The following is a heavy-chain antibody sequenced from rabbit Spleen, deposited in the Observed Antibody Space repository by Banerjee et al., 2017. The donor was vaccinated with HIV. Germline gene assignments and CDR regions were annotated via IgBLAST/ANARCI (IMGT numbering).Heavy chain of an antibody. CDR1: GVSLNDKDV. CDR2: INIVTGKS. V-gene: IGHV1S45*01. CDR3: ARYLNGGALYTTMDL. J-gene: IGHJ3*01. Sequence: EQLEESGGGLVKPEGSLTLTCKASGVSLNDKDVMCWVRQAPGKGLEWIACINIVTGKSVYASWAKGRFIMSRTSSTTVTLQMTSLTAADTATYFCARYLNGGALYTTMDLWGQGTLVTVS. D-gene: IGHD1-1*01.